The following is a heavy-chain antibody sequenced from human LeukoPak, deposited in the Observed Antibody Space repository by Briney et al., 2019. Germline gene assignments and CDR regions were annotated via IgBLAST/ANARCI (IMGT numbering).Heavy chain of an antibody. Sequence: ASVKVSCKASGYTFTSYYMHWVRQAPGQGLEWMGIINPSGGSTNYAQKLQGRVTMTTDTSTSTAYMELRSLRSDDTAVYYCARDVDSSSWYRFDPWGQGTLVTVSS. CDR3: ARDVDSSSWYRFDP. D-gene: IGHD6-13*01. J-gene: IGHJ5*02. CDR2: INPSGGST. CDR1: GYTFTSYY. V-gene: IGHV1-46*01.